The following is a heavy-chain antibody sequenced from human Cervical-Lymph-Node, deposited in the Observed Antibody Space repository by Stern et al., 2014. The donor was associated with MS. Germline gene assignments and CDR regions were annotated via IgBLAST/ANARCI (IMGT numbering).Heavy chain of an antibody. CDR1: GFSLSTSGVC. CDR2: IDWDDDK. V-gene: IGHV2-70*01. J-gene: IGHJ3*02. D-gene: IGHD5-12*01. Sequence: SGPALVKPTQTLTLTCTFSGFSLSTSGVCVGWIRQPPGKALEWLALIDWDDDKYYSTSLKTRLTISKDTSKNQVVLSMTNMDPVDTATYYCARMSLLASDAFDIWGQGTMVTVSS. CDR3: ARMSLLASDAFDI.